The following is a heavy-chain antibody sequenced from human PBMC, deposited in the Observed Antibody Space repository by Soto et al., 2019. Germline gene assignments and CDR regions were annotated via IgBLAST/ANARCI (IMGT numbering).Heavy chain of an antibody. CDR3: ARMATVTSDAFDI. Sequence: GASVKVSCKASGYTFTGYYMHWVRQAPGQGLEWMGWINPNSGGTNYAQKFQGRVTMTRDTSISTAYMELSRLRSDDTAVYYCARMATVTSDAFDIWGQGTMVTVSS. D-gene: IGHD4-17*01. CDR2: INPNSGGT. CDR1: GYTFTGYY. J-gene: IGHJ3*02. V-gene: IGHV1-2*02.